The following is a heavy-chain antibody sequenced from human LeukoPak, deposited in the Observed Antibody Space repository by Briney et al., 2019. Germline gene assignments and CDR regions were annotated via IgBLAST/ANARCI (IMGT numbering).Heavy chain of an antibody. J-gene: IGHJ4*02. V-gene: IGHV3-21*01. CDR1: GFTFSSYS. CDR3: ARSNLRDGYSSDFDY. D-gene: IGHD5-24*01. Sequence: GGSLRLSCAASGFTFSSYSMNWVRQAPGKGLEWVSSISSSSSYIYYADSVKGRFTISRDNAKNSLYLQMNSLRAEDTAVYYCARSNLRDGYSSDFDYWGQGTLVTVSS. CDR2: ISSSSSYI.